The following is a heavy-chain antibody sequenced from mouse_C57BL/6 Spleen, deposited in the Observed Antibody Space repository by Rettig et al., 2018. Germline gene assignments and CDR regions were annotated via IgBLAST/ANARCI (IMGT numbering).Heavy chain of an antibody. Sequence: EVQLQQSGPELVKPGVSVKISCKASGYTFTDYYMNWVKQSHGKSLEWIGDINPNNGGTSYNQKFKGKATLTVDKSSSTVYMELRSLTSEDSAVYYCAKDYYGSNWYFDVWGTGTTVTVSS. CDR1: GYTFTDYY. D-gene: IGHD1-1*01. CDR3: AKDYYGSNWYFDV. J-gene: IGHJ1*03. CDR2: INPNNGGT. V-gene: IGHV1-26*01.